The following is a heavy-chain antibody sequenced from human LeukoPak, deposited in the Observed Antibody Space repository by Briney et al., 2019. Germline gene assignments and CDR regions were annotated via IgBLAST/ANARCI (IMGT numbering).Heavy chain of an antibody. CDR3: ARDQEQWPDYYYYGMDV. J-gene: IGHJ6*02. CDR1: GYTFTSNY. D-gene: IGHD6-19*01. CDR2: ISAYNGNT. Sequence: ASVNVSCKASGYTFTSNYIHWVRQAPGQGLEWMGWISAYNGNTNYAQKLQGRVTMTTDTSTSTAYMELRSLRSDDTAVYYCARDQEQWPDYYYYGMDVWGQGTTVTVSS. V-gene: IGHV1-18*04.